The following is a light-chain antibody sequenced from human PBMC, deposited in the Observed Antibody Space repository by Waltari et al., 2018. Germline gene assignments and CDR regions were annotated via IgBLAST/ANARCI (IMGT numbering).Light chain of an antibody. Sequence: QSALTQPPSASGSPGQSVTISCTGTSNAVGGYNNVPWSQQPHGKVPKVMISEVSKRPSGVPDRFSGSKSGNTASLTISGLQAEDEADYYCSSYTSYTGSDNWLFGGGTKLTVL. V-gene: IGLV2-8*01. CDR2: EVS. CDR3: SSYTSYTGSDNWL. CDR1: SNAVGGYNN. J-gene: IGLJ3*02.